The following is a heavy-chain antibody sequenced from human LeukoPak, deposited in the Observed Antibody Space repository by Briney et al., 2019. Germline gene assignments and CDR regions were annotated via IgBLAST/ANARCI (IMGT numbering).Heavy chain of an antibody. Sequence: SETLSLTCTVSGGSISSYYWSWIRQPQGKGLEWIGYIYYSGSTNYNPSLKSRVTISVDTSKNQFSLKLSSVTAADTAVYYCARCCSSSLVVDAFDIWGQGTMVTVSS. CDR2: IYYSGST. CDR3: ARCCSSSLVVDAFDI. J-gene: IGHJ3*02. V-gene: IGHV4-59*01. D-gene: IGHD6-13*01. CDR1: GGSISSYY.